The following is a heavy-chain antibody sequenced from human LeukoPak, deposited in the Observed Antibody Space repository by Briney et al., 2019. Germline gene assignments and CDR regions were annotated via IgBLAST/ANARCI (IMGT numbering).Heavy chain of an antibody. CDR2: IYYSGST. D-gene: IGHD3-22*01. J-gene: IGHJ3*02. V-gene: IGHV4-39*07. CDR3: ARGRLSYYDSYGYYEQGAFDI. CDR1: GGSISNSNYY. Sequence: SETLSLTCTVSGGSISNSNYYWGWIRQPPGKGLEWIGSIYYSGSTYYNPSLKSRVTISVDTSKNQFSLKLRSVTAADTAVYYCARGRLSYYDSYGYYEQGAFDIWGQGTMVTVSS.